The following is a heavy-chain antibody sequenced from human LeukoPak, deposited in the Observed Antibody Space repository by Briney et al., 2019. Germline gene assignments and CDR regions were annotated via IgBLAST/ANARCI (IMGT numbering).Heavy chain of an antibody. V-gene: IGHV3-53*01. CDR1: GFSVSRNY. Sequence: GGSLRLSCAASGFSVSRNYMNWVRQAPGKGLEWVSVIYSGGSTYFADSVKGRFTITRDNSKNTVFLQMNSLRAEDTAVYYCARDYLNSSSWYRWFDPWGQGTLVTVSS. CDR3: ARDYLNSSSWYRWFDP. J-gene: IGHJ5*02. CDR2: IYSGGST. D-gene: IGHD6-13*01.